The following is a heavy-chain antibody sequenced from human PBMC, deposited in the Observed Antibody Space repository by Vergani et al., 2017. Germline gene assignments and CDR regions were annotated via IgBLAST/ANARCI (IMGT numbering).Heavy chain of an antibody. CDR1: GMSISNNNYY. CDR2: IYDSRNN. J-gene: IGHJ3*02. V-gene: IGHV4-39*01. D-gene: IGHD6-6*01. Sequence: QLQLQESGPRLVKPSETLSLTCSPSGMSISNNNYYWGWIRQPPGKGLEWIGSIYDSRNNNYSPSLKSRVSISVDTSKNQFSLNLTSVTAADTAVYYCARHLRQLARNDVFDIWGHVTLVTVSS. CDR3: ARHLRQLARNDVFDI.